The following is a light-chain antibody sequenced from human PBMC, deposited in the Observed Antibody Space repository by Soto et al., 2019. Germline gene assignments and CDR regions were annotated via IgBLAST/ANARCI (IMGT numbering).Light chain of an antibody. CDR2: DAS. CDR3: QQYSTYSRT. J-gene: IGKJ1*01. Sequence: DIQMTQSPAPLSASEGDRGTKTCRASQSISHWLDGYQRKPGKAPQLLIYDASSLESGVPSRFSGSGSGTEFSLTSSSLQPDDFATYYCQQYSTYSRTFGRGTKVDIK. CDR1: QSISHW. V-gene: IGKV1-5*01.